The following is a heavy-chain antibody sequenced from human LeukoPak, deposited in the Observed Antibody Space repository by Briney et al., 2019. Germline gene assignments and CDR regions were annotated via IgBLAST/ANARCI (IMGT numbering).Heavy chain of an antibody. CDR1: GYTFTSYG. J-gene: IGHJ6*03. Sequence: ASVRVSCKASGYTFTSYGISWVRQAPGQGGEWMGGFIPVFGRAIYAQKFQGRVTITTDESASTAYMELSALTSDDTAVYYCARGRRDPGAGAGVDYYYFYMDVWGKGTTVTVSS. D-gene: IGHD6-19*01. V-gene: IGHV1-69*05. CDR3: ARGRRDPGAGAGVDYYYFYMDV. CDR2: FIPVFGRA.